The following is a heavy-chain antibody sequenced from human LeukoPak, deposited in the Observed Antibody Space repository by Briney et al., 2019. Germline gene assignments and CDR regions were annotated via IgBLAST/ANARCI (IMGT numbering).Heavy chain of an antibody. CDR2: ISSSGGST. D-gene: IGHD3-22*01. J-gene: IGHJ4*02. V-gene: IGHV3-23*01. CDR3: AKGDYYDSSGYYWGFDY. CDR1: GFTFSSYS. Sequence: GGSLRLSCAASGFTFSSYSMNWVRQAPGKGLEWVSAISSSGGSTYYADSVKGRFTISRDNSKNTLYLQMNSLRAEDTAVYYCAKGDYYDSSGYYWGFDYWGQGTLVTVSS.